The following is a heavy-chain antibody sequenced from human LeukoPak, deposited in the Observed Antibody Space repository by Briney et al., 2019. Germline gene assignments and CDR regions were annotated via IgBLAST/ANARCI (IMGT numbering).Heavy chain of an antibody. V-gene: IGHV3-33*01. J-gene: IGHJ4*02. CDR2: IWYDGSNK. Sequence: GGSLRLSCTASGFTFSDYGMHWVRQPPGKGLEWVAIIWYDGSNKKYEDSVKGRFTISRDNSKNTLYLQMNSLRAEDTAVYYCARDGTYSSSTYDYWGQGTLVTVSS. CDR3: ARDGTYSSSTYDY. D-gene: IGHD6-6*01. CDR1: GFTFSDYG.